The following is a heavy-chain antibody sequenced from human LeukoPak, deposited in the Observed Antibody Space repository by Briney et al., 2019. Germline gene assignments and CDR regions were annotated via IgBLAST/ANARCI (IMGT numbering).Heavy chain of an antibody. D-gene: IGHD6-19*01. V-gene: IGHV3-30*02. CDR1: RFSFSSYG. CDR3: AKDGGSGWYVGAFDY. J-gene: IGHJ4*02. Sequence: GGSLRLSCAASRFSFSSYGMHWVRQAPGKGLEWVAYLQYDRTNVQYADSVRGRFTISRDNSKNILYLQMNSLRAEDTAVYYCAKDGGSGWYVGAFDYWGQGTLVTVSS. CDR2: LQYDRTNV.